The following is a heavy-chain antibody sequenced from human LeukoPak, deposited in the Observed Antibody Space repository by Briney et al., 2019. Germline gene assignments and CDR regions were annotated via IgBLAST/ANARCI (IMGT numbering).Heavy chain of an antibody. J-gene: IGHJ4*02. D-gene: IGHD5-18*01. V-gene: IGHV3-30-3*01. Sequence: GSLRLSCVASGFTFSKYTMHRVRQAPGKGLEWVAVISYDGSNKYYADSVKGRFTISRDNSKNTLYLQMNSLRAEDTAVYYCARDALIQLWFLDYWGQGTLVTVSS. CDR3: ARDALIQLWFLDY. CDR1: GFTFSKYT. CDR2: ISYDGSNK.